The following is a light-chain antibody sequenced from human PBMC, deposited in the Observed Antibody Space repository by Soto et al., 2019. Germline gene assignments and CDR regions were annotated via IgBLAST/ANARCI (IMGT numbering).Light chain of an antibody. Sequence: EIVMTQSPATLSVSPGERATLSCRASRSVSSNLAWYQQKPGQAPRLLIYGASTRATGIPARFSGSESGTEFTLTISSLQSEDFAVYYCQQYNNWPTLTFGGGTKVEIK. V-gene: IGKV3-15*01. CDR2: GAS. CDR3: QQYNNWPTLT. J-gene: IGKJ4*01. CDR1: RSVSSN.